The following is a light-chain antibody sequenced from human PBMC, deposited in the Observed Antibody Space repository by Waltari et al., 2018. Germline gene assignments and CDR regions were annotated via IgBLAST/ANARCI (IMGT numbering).Light chain of an antibody. CDR1: QNVRSN. J-gene: IGKJ2*01. CDR2: GAS. Sequence: IVMTQSPATLSVSPGERATLSCRASQNVRSNLAWYQQKPGQAPRLPIYGASPRATDVPARFGGSGFGTEFTLTISSLQSEDFAVYYCQHYEGWPPSYTFGQGTKVEI. CDR3: QHYEGWPPSYT. V-gene: IGKV3-15*01.